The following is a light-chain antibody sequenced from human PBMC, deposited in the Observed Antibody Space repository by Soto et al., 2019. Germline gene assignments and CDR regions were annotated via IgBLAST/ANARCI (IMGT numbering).Light chain of an antibody. CDR2: TAS. CDR1: QSISTF. Sequence: DIQMTQSPSSLSASVGDRVTITCRASQSISTFLNWYQQKPGKAPNLLIYTASTLHGGVPSRFSRSGSGTDFTLTISSLQPEDFATYYCQQSFTAPWTFGQGTRVEIK. J-gene: IGKJ1*01. CDR3: QQSFTAPWT. V-gene: IGKV1-39*01.